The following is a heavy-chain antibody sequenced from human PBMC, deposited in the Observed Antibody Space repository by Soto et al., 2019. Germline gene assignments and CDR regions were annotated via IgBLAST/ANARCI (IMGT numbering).Heavy chain of an antibody. CDR3: TPRVAIGDYCPGYFQH. CDR2: IKNKADGGTT. V-gene: IGHV3-15*01. J-gene: IGHJ1*01. CDR1: GFTFTNAW. D-gene: IGHD2-21*01. Sequence: GGALRLFCAASGFTFTNAWMSWVRQAPGKGLEWVGRIKNKADGGTTDYAAPVKGRFSISRDDSKDTLYLQMNSLQIEDTAVYYCTPRVAIGDYCPGYFQHWGQGALVTVSS.